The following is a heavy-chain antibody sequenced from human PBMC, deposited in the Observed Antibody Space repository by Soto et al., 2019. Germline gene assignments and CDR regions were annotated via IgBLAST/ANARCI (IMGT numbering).Heavy chain of an antibody. V-gene: IGHV1-18*01. J-gene: IGHJ4*02. CDR1: GYAFTTYG. D-gene: IGHD1-1*01. CDR2: ISAHNGNT. Sequence: QVHLVQSGAEVKKPGASVKVSCKGSGYAFTTYGTTWVRQAPGQGLEWMGWISAHNGNTNYAQKLQGRVTVTTDPSTRTAYMELRSLRSGDTAVSYCARGRYGDYWGQGALVTVSS. CDR3: ARGRYGDY.